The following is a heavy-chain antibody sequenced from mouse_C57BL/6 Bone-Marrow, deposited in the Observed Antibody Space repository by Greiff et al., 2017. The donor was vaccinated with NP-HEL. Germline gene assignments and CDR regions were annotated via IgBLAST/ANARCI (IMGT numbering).Heavy chain of an antibody. J-gene: IGHJ2*01. CDR3: ARVAYFDY. Sequence: EVKLMESGPVLVKPGASVKMSCKASGYTFTDYYMNWVKQSHGKSLEWIGVINPYNGGTSYNQKFKGKATLTVDKSSSTAYMELNSLTSEDSAVYYCARVAYFDYWGQGTTLTVSS. CDR1: GYTFTDYY. CDR2: INPYNGGT. V-gene: IGHV1-19*01.